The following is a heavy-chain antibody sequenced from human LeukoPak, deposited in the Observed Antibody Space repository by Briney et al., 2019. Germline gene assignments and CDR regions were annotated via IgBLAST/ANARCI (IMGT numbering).Heavy chain of an antibody. D-gene: IGHD3-16*01. CDR2: INGAADNT. CDR1: GYTVSSHG. V-gene: IGHV3-23*01. CDR3: ANVSVCYGCYLDY. Sequence: GGSLRLSCAAAGYTVSSHGVTWARQAPGKGLEWGSTINGAADNTSCAETVKGRFTISRDNSKNTRYLQMHSLRAGDSAIYYCANVSVCYGCYLDYWGQGALVIVS. J-gene: IGHJ4*02.